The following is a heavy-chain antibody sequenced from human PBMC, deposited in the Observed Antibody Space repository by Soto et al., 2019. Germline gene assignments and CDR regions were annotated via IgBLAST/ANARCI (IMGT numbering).Heavy chain of an antibody. D-gene: IGHD3-16*01. CDR1: GGSISSGGYY. CDR2: IYYSGST. J-gene: IGHJ6*02. Sequence: QVQLQESGPGLVKPSQTLSLTCTVSGGSISSGGYYWSWIRQHPGKGLEWIGYIYYSGSTYYNPSLESRVTISVDTSKNQFSPKLSSVTAADTAVYYCARDKGGRSVSYGMDVWGQGTTVTVSS. CDR3: ARDKGGRSVSYGMDV. V-gene: IGHV4-31*03.